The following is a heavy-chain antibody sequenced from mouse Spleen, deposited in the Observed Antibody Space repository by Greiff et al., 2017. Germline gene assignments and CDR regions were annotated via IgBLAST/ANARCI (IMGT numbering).Heavy chain of an antibody. CDR3: AREYDGYGYWYFDV. V-gene: IGHV5-17*01. Sequence: EVMLVESGGGLVKPGGSLKLSCAASGFTFSDYGMHWVRQAPEKGLEWVAYISSGSSTIYYADTVKGRFTISRDNAKNTLFLQMTSLRSEDTAMYYCAREYDGYGYWYFDVWGTGTTVTVSS. CDR1: GFTFSDYG. J-gene: IGHJ1*03. D-gene: IGHD2-3*01. CDR2: ISSGSSTI.